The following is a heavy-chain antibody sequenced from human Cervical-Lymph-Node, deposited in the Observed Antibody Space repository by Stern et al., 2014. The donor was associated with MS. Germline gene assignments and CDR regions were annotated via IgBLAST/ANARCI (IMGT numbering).Heavy chain of an antibody. CDR2: IYWDDDK. D-gene: IGHD3-10*01. Sequence: QVTLRESGPKLVKPTQTLTLTCTFSGFSLTTSGVGVGWIRQPPGKAREWLATIYWDDDKRYSPSLKNRLTVTMDTSKNQVVLTMTNMDPVDTATYYCARRTLGPSGIHDXXDIWGQGTMVTVSS. CDR1: GFSLTTSGVG. V-gene: IGHV2-5*02. CDR3: ARRTLGPSGIHDXXDI. J-gene: IGHJ3*02.